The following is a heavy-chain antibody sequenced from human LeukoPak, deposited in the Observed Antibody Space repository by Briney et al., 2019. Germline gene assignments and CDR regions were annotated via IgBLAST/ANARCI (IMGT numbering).Heavy chain of an antibody. CDR1: GFTFSSYA. D-gene: IGHD1-14*01. CDR3: AKATGYLL. J-gene: IGHJ4*02. CDR2: ISNSGGTT. V-gene: IGHV3-23*01. Sequence: GGSLRLPCAVSGFTFSSYAISWVRQAPGKGLEWVSTISNSGGTTYYADSVKGRFTISRDDSENTLYLQMNSLRAEDTAVYYCAKATGYLLWGQGTLVTVSS.